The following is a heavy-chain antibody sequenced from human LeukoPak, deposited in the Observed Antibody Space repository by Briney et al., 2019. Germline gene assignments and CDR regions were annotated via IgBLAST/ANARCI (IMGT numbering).Heavy chain of an antibody. CDR3: AKDRTVGASYWYFDL. V-gene: IGHV3-23*01. CDR1: GFSFSNYA. CDR2: ISGSGGST. D-gene: IGHD1-26*01. Sequence: GGSLRLSCAASGFSFSNYAMTWVRQAPGKGLEWVSVISGSGGSTFYADSVQGRFTISRDSSKNTLFLHMNTLRAEDTAIYYCAKDRTVGASYWYFDLWGRGTLVTVSS. J-gene: IGHJ2*01.